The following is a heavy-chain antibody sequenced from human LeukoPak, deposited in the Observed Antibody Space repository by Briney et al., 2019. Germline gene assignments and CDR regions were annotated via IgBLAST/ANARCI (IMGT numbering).Heavy chain of an antibody. CDR2: ISAYNGNT. CDR1: VYTFTSYG. J-gene: IGHJ4*02. D-gene: IGHD5-12*01. Sequence: ASVKVSCKASVYTFTSYGICWVRQAPGQGLEWVGWISAYNGNTNYAQKLQGRVTMTTDTSTSTAYMELRSLRSDATAEYYCARDLVATGSVGGYWGQGTLVTVSS. V-gene: IGHV1-18*01. CDR3: ARDLVATGSVGGY.